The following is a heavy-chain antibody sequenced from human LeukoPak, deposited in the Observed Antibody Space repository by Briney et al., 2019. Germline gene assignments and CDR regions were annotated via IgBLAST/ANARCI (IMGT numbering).Heavy chain of an antibody. V-gene: IGHV4-59*01. CDR2: IYYSGST. J-gene: IGHJ5*02. Sequence: SETLSLTCTVSGGSLSSYSWSWIRPPPGKGLEWIGYIYYSGSTNYNPSLKSRVTISVAPSKNQFSLKLSSLTVAARAVYYCARVREIGWYYDILTGPQSHTRGWFDPWGQGTLVTVSS. CDR3: ARVREIGWYYDILTGPQSHTRGWFDP. CDR1: GGSLSSYS. D-gene: IGHD3-9*01.